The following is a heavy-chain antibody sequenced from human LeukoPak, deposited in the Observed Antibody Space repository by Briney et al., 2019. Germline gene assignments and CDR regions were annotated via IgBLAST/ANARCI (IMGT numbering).Heavy chain of an antibody. D-gene: IGHD3-10*02. J-gene: IGHJ4*02. CDR1: GFTFSSYW. Sequence: GGSLRLSCAASGFTFSSYWMHWVRQAPGKGLVWVSRINSDGSSTSYADSVKGRFTISRDNSKNTLYLQMNSLRAEDTAVYYCAKVRSYVPDPFDYWGQGTLVTVSS. CDR3: AKVRSYVPDPFDY. V-gene: IGHV3-74*01. CDR2: INSDGSST.